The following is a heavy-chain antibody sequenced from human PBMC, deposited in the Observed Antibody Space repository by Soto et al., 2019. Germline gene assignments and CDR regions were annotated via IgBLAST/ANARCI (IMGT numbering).Heavy chain of an antibody. J-gene: IGHJ6*02. CDR3: ITHLRYFDWFTPENYYYGMDV. V-gene: IGHV3-15*07. Sequence: PGGSLRLSCAASGFTFSNAWMNWVRQAPGKGLEWVGRIKSKTDGGTTDYAAPVKGRFTISRDDSKNTLYLQMNSLKTEDTAVYYCITHLRYFDWFTPENYYYGMDVWGQGTTVTVSS. D-gene: IGHD3-9*01. CDR2: IKSKTDGGTT. CDR1: GFTFSNAW.